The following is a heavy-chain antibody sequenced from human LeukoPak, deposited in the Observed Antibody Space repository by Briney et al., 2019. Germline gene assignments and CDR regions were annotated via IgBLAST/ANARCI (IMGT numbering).Heavy chain of an antibody. D-gene: IGHD6-19*01. V-gene: IGHV3-21*01. Sequence: GGSLRLSCAASGFTFSSYSMNWVRQAPGKGLEWVSSISSSSSYIYYADSVKGRFTISRDNAKNSLYLQMNSLRAEDTAVYYCTTDLAVAGTSDYWGQGTLVTVSS. CDR1: GFTFSSYS. CDR3: TTDLAVAGTSDY. CDR2: ISSSSSYI. J-gene: IGHJ4*02.